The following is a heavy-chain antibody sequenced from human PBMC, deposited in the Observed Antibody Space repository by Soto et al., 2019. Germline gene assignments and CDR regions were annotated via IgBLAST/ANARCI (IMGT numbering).Heavy chain of an antibody. Sequence: QVQLVQSGAEVKKSGASVKVSCKPSGYSFSDYFIQWVRQAPGQGLEWVAWINPKTAATNYAKKFQGRVSRTWDTSSTTAYMDLTRLRPDDTAVYYCASIKWGLNYYNGMDVWGQGTTVIVSS. V-gene: IGHV1-2*02. J-gene: IGHJ6*02. CDR3: ASIKWGLNYYNGMDV. CDR1: GYSFSDYF. D-gene: IGHD1-26*01. CDR2: INPKTAAT.